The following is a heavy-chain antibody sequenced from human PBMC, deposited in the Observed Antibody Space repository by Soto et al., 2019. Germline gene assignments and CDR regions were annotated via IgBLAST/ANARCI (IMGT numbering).Heavy chain of an antibody. CDR1: GFTFSSYA. Sequence: GGSLRLSCAASGFTFSSYAMSWVRQAPGKGLEWVSAISGSGGSTYYADSVKGRFTISRDNSKNTLYLQMNSLRAEDTAVYYCAKVGTTALNYYYYYGMDVWVQGTTVTVS. V-gene: IGHV3-23*01. CDR2: ISGSGGST. D-gene: IGHD4-17*01. J-gene: IGHJ6*02. CDR3: AKVGTTALNYYYYYGMDV.